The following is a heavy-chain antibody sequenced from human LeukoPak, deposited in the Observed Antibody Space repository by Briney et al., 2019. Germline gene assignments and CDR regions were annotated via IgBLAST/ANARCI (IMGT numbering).Heavy chain of an antibody. CDR3: AKARRVRGVIYYFDY. D-gene: IGHD3-10*01. J-gene: IGHJ4*02. CDR1: GFTLSSYG. Sequence: QPGRSLRLSCAASGFTLSSYGMHWLRQAPGKGLEWVAVISYDGSNKYYADSVKGRFTISRDNSKNTLYLQMNSMRAEDTAVYYCAKARRVRGVIYYFDYWGQGTLVTVSS. V-gene: IGHV3-30*18. CDR2: ISYDGSNK.